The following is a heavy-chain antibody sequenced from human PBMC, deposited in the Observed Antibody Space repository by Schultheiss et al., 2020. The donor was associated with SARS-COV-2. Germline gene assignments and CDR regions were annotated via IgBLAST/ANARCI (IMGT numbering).Heavy chain of an antibody. Sequence: SETLSLTCTVSGGSISSGSYYWAWIRQPPGKGLEWIGTLHSSESTYYNPSLNSRVTISVDPSKNQFSLKLSSVTAADTAVYYCARREEGCSGGSCYEYFHHWGQGTLVTVSS. J-gene: IGHJ1*01. CDR2: LHSSEST. V-gene: IGHV4-39*01. CDR3: ARREEGCSGGSCYEYFHH. D-gene: IGHD2-15*01. CDR1: GGSISSGSYY.